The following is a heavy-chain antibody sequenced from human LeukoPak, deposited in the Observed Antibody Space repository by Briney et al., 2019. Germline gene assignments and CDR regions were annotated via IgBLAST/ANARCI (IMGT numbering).Heavy chain of an antibody. CDR1: GFTFSAYA. J-gene: IGHJ5*02. CDR2: ISASGSST. CDR3: AKHLGWGPSGSNWFDP. D-gene: IGHD6-25*01. V-gene: IGHV3-23*01. Sequence: GGSLRLSCVASGFTFSAYAMSWVRQAPGKGLEWVSGISASGSSTYYADSVGGRFTISRDNSKNTLYLQINSLRAEDTAVYYCAKHLGWGPSGSNWFDPWGQGTLVTVSS.